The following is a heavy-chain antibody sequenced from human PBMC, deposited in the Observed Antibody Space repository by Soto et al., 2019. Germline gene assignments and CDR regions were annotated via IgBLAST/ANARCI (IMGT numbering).Heavy chain of an antibody. CDR3: ASRTTSYYGMDV. Sequence: SVKVSCKASGGTFSSYAISWVRQAPGQGLEWMGGIIPIFGTANYAQKFQGRVTITADKSTSTAYMELSSLRSEDTAVYYCASRTTSYYGMDVWGQGTTVTVS. J-gene: IGHJ6*02. CDR1: GGTFSSYA. V-gene: IGHV1-69*06. CDR2: IIPIFGTA.